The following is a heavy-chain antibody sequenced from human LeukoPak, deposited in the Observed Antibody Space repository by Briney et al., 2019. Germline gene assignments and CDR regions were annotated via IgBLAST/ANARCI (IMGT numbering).Heavy chain of an antibody. D-gene: IGHD2/OR15-2a*01. J-gene: IGHJ6*03. CDR3: ARDPGDATFDYYHYMDV. CDR2: IYYSGST. Sequence: SETLSLTCTVSGGSISSYYWSWIRQPPGKGLEWIGYIYYSGSTNYNPSLKSRVTISVDTSKNQFSLKLSSVTAADTAVYYCARDPGDATFDYYHYMDVWGKGTTVTVSS. V-gene: IGHV4-59*01. CDR1: GGSISSYY.